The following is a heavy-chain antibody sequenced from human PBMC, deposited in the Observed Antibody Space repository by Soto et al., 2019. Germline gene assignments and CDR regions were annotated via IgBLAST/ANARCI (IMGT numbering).Heavy chain of an antibody. CDR3: ARDSF. V-gene: IGHV3-33*01. CDR1: GFTFSSYG. Sequence: QVQLVESGGGVVQPGRSLRLSCAASGFTFSSYGMHWVRQAPGKGLEWAAVIWYDGSNKYYADSVKGRFTISRDNSKNTLYLQMNSLRAEDTAVYYCARDSFWGQGTLVTVSS. CDR2: IWYDGSNK. J-gene: IGHJ4*02.